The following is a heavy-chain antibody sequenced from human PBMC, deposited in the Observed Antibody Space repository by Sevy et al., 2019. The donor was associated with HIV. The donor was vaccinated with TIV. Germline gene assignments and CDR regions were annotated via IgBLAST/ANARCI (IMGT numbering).Heavy chain of an antibody. CDR3: AKVVLDSPPIVLVPAAIYSGFAFDI. V-gene: IGHV3-23*01. CDR1: GFTFSSYA. D-gene: IGHD2-2*02. J-gene: IGHJ3*02. Sequence: GGSLRLSCAASGFTFSSYAMSWVRQAPGKGLEWVSAISGSGGSTYYEDSVKGRFTISRDNSKNTLYLQMNSLRAEDTAVYYCAKVVLDSPPIVLVPAAIYSGFAFDIWGQGTMVTVSS. CDR2: ISGSGGST.